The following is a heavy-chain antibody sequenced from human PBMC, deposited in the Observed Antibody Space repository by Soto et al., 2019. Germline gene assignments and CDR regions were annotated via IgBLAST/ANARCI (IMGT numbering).Heavy chain of an antibody. D-gene: IGHD2-15*01. CDR1: GFTFSSYA. J-gene: IGHJ4*02. CDR3: AKGGYCSGGSCSYYFHY. CDR2: ISGGGGGT. Sequence: GGSLRLSCAASGFTFSSYAMSWVRQAPGKGLEWVSEISGGGGGTYYADSVKGRFTISRDNSKNTLYLQMNSLRAEDTAVYYCAKGGYCSGGSCSYYFHYWGQGTLVTVSS. V-gene: IGHV3-23*01.